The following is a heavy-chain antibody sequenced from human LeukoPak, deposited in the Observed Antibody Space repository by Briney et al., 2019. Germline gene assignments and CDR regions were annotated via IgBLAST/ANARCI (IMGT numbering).Heavy chain of an antibody. D-gene: IGHD3-16*01. Sequence: GGSLRLSCAASGFTFSSYWMSWVRQAPGKGLEWVASIKEDGREKLYVESLEGRLTIARDNAKESLHLQMRNLRVEDTAVYYCTRALGHSVLAFDVWGQGTVVIVS. CDR1: GFTFSSYW. V-gene: IGHV3-7*03. CDR3: TRALGHSVLAFDV. J-gene: IGHJ3*01. CDR2: IKEDGREK.